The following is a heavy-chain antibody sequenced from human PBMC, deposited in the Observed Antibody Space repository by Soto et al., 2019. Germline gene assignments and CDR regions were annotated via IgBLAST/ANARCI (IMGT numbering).Heavy chain of an antibody. J-gene: IGHJ4*02. CDR1: GFTFSSYG. CDR2: ISYDGSNK. V-gene: IGHV3-30*18. CDR3: AKVKSTVLPFDY. Sequence: GGSLRLSCAASGFTFSSYGMHWVRQAPGKGLEWVAVISYDGSNKYYADSVKGRFNISRDNSKNTLYLQMNSLRAEETAVYYCAKVKSTVLPFDYWGQGTLVTVSS. D-gene: IGHD4-17*01.